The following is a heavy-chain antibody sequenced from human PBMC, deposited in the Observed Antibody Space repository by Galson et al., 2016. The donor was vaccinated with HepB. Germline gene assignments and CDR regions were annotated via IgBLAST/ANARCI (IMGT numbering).Heavy chain of an antibody. D-gene: IGHD3-22*01. J-gene: IGHJ3*02. V-gene: IGHV1-18*01. CDR1: GYTFTSNG. Sequence: SVKVSCKASGYTFTSNGISWVRQAPGQGLEWMGWISAYNGKTNYVQKLQGRVSMTTDTSTSTAHMELRSLRSDDTAVYYCARRYYYDSSGDDAFDIWGQGTMVTVSS. CDR2: ISAYNGKT. CDR3: ARRYYYDSSGDDAFDI.